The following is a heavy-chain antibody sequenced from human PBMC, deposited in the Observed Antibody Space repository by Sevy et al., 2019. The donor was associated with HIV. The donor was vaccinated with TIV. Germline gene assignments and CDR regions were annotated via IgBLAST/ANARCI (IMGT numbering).Heavy chain of an antibody. J-gene: IGHJ3*01. CDR3: ARRVRKHYDSSGADDVFDV. D-gene: IGHD3-22*01. Sequence: GGSLRLSCAASGFTFDDYGMRWVRQAPGKGLEWVSGINWNGGSTGYAESVKGRFTISRDNAKNSLYLQMNSLRAEDTALYYCARRVRKHYDSSGADDVFDVWGQGTMVTVSS. CDR2: INWNGGST. V-gene: IGHV3-20*04. CDR1: GFTFDDYG.